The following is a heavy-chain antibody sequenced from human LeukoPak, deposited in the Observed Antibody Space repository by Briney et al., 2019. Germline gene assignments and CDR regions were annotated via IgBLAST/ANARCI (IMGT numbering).Heavy chain of an antibody. CDR1: GFTLSSYW. CDR3: ARAPSEIGGYYPEYLRQ. V-gene: IGHV3-74*01. Sequence: PGGSLRLSCAASGFTLSSYWMHWVRQAPGKGLVWVSRIKSDGRTNYADSVKGRFTISRDNAKNTVSLQMNSLRAEDTGVYYCARAPSEIGGYYPEYLRQWGQGTLVIVSS. D-gene: IGHD3-22*01. J-gene: IGHJ1*01. CDR2: IKSDGRT.